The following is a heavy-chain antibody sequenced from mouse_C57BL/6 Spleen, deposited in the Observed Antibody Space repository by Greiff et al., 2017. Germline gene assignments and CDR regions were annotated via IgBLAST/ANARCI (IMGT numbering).Heavy chain of an antibody. V-gene: IGHV1-52*01. J-gene: IGHJ2*01. CDR3: ARRHGEYYFDY. Sequence: QVQLQQPGAELVRPGSSVKLSCKASGYTFTSYWMHWVKQRPIQGLEWIGNIDPSDSETHYNQKFKDKATWTVDKSSSTAYMQRSSLTSEDSAVYYCARRHGEYYFDYWGQGTTLTVSS. CDR1: GYTFTSYW. CDR2: IDPSDSET.